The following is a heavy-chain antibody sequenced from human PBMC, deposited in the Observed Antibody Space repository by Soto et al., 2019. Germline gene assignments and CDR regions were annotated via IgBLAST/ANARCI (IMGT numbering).Heavy chain of an antibody. V-gene: IGHV3-30-3*01. D-gene: IGHD6-13*01. Sequence: GGSLRLSCAASGFTFSTHAMHWVRQAPSKGLECVAIVSLDGSNKYYADSVKGRFTISRDNSKNTLYLQMSGLTPEDTAFYYCARDQTGITTAGGGRIDRWGQGTLVTVSS. CDR1: GFTFSTHA. CDR2: VSLDGSNK. J-gene: IGHJ5*02. CDR3: ARDQTGITTAGGGRIDR.